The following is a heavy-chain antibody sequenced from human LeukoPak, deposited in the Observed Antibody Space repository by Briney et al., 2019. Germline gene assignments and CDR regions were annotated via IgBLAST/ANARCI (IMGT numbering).Heavy chain of an antibody. CDR1: GFTFSSYA. D-gene: IGHD2-2*01. CDR3: ARGIVVVPAARRVNWFDP. Sequence: TGGSLRLSCAASGFTFSSYAMCWVGQAPGKGLEWVANMKQDGSEKYYVDSVKGRFTISRDNAKNSLYLQMNSLRAEDTAVYYCARGIVVVPAARRVNWFDPWGQGTLVTVSS. CDR2: MKQDGSEK. J-gene: IGHJ5*02. V-gene: IGHV3-7*01.